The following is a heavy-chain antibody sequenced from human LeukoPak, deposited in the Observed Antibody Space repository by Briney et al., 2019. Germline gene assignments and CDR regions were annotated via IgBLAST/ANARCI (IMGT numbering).Heavy chain of an antibody. V-gene: IGHV3-23*01. Sequence: GRSLRLSCTASGFTFGDYAMNWVRQAPGKGLEWVSGIGYTGDSTFYADSVKGRFTVSRDSSKNTLFLHMNSLRAEDTALYYCAKSPTVDAAFDIWGQGTMVTVSS. D-gene: IGHD4-23*01. CDR3: AKSPTVDAAFDI. CDR1: GFTFGDYA. CDR2: IGYTGDST. J-gene: IGHJ3*02.